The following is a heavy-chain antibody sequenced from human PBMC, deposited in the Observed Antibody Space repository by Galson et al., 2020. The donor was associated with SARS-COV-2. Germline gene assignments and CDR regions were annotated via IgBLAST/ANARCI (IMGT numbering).Heavy chain of an antibody. CDR1: GFTFSSYS. CDR2: ISGSGGST. Sequence: GESLKISCAASGFTFSSYSMSWVRQAPGKGLELVSAISGSGGSTYYADSVKGRFTISRDNSKNTLYLQMNSLRAEDTAVYYCAKDKRTKDYYYYYGMDVWGQGTTVTVSS. J-gene: IGHJ6*02. CDR3: AKDKRTKDYYYYYGMDV. V-gene: IGHV3-23*01. D-gene: IGHD6-25*01.